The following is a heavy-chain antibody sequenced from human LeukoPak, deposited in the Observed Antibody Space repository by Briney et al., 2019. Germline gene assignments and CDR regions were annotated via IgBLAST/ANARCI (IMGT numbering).Heavy chain of an antibody. CDR2: INSDSDTV. CDR3: ARETRGESDY. V-gene: IGHV3-48*04. J-gene: IGHJ4*01. CDR1: GFTFRTYG. D-gene: IGHD3-10*01. Sequence: GGFLRLSCAASGFTFRTYGMNWVRQAPGKGLEWISYINSDSDTVYYSNSVEGRFTISRDNAKNSLYLQMNSLRAEDTAMYYCARETRGESDYWGHGTLVTVSS.